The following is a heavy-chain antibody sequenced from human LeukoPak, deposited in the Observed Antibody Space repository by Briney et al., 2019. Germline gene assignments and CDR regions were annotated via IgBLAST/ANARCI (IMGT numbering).Heavy chain of an antibody. CDR1: GFTFSSYS. V-gene: IGHV3-21*01. J-gene: IGHJ4*02. Sequence: GGSLRLSCAASGFTFSSYSMNWVRQAQGKWLEWVSSISSSSSYIYYADSVKGRFTISRDNAKNSLYLQMTSLRAEDTAVYYCARKYGSGSYHDYWGQGTLVTVSS. D-gene: IGHD3-10*01. CDR2: ISSSSSYI. CDR3: ARKYGSGSYHDY.